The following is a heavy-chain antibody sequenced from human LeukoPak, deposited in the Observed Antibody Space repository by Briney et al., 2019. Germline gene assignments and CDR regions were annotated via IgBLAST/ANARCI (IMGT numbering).Heavy chain of an antibody. CDR2: IYPGDSDT. D-gene: IGHD2-15*01. V-gene: IGHV5-51*01. J-gene: IGHJ3*01. CDR1: GYDFANFW. CDR3: ATQGTLTPHNAFDV. Sequence: GESLKISCQASGYDFANFWIGWVRQMPGKGLDWMGIIYPGDSDTRYSPSFQSQVTISADKSISTAYLQWTSLKASDTAMYYCATQGTLTPHNAFDVWGQGTMVTVSS.